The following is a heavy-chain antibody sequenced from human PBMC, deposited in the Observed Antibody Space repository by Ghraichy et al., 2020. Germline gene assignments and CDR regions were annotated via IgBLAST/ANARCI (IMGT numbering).Heavy chain of an antibody. CDR2: INHSGST. V-gene: IGHV4-34*01. J-gene: IGHJ4*02. D-gene: IGHD6-6*01. CDR3: ARERYSSSRRGFDY. Sequence: SETLSLTCAVYGGSFSGYYWSWIRQPPGKGLEWIGEINHSGSTNYNPSLKSRVTISVDTSKNQFSLKLSSVTAADTAVYYCARERYSSSRRGFDYWGQGTLVTVSS. CDR1: GGSFSGYY.